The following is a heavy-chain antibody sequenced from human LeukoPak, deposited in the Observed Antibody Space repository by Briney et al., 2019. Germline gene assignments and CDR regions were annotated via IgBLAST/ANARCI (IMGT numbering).Heavy chain of an antibody. CDR1: GGSFSGYY. J-gene: IGHJ3*02. CDR2: INHSGST. Sequence: SETLSLICAVYGGSFSGYYWSWIRQPPGKGLEWIGEINHSGSTNYNPSLKSRVTISVDTSKNQFSLKLSSVTAADTAVYYCARGYYYDSSGYPMVAFDIWGQGTMVTVSS. D-gene: IGHD3-22*01. V-gene: IGHV4-34*01. CDR3: ARGYYYDSSGYPMVAFDI.